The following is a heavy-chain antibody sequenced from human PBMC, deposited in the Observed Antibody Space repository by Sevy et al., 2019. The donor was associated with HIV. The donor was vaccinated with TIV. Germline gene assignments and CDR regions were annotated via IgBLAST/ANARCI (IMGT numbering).Heavy chain of an antibody. D-gene: IGHD3-10*01. Sequence: GWSLRLSCAASGFTFSKYWMSWVRQAPGKGLEWVANINQDGSEKYYVDSVKGRFTISRDNGKNSLYLQMNSLRAEDTAVYYCARETGSSHFDYWGQGTLVTVSS. CDR3: ARETGSSHFDY. CDR2: INQDGSEK. CDR1: GFTFSKYW. V-gene: IGHV3-7*01. J-gene: IGHJ4*02.